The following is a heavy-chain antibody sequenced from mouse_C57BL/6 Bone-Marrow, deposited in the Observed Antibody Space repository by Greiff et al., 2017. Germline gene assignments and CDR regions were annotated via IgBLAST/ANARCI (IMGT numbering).Heavy chain of an antibody. CDR1: GYTFTSYW. CDR3: ARCSTVVTRSYYAVDY. Sequence: QVQLQQPGAELVQPGDSVKLSCKASGYTFTSYWMHWVKQRPGQGLEWIGMIHPNSGSTNYNEKFKSKATLTVDKSSSTAYMQLSGLTSEDSAVYYGARCSTVVTRSYYAVDYWGQGTSVTVSS. D-gene: IGHD1-1*01. CDR2: IHPNSGST. V-gene: IGHV1-64*01. J-gene: IGHJ4*01.